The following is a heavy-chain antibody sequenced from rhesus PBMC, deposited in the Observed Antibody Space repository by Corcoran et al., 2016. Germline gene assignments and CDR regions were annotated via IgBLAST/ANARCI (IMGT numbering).Heavy chain of an antibody. Sequence: EVQLVESGGGLVQPGGSLRLSCAASGFTFSNYWMNWVRQAPGKGLEWVGFIKNKADSGKAAYAESVKGRFTISRDDSKNTLYLQMNSLKTEDTAVYYCTRNRFHIPEVVALFDYWGQGVLVTVSS. J-gene: IGHJ4*01. CDR2: IKNKADSGKA. CDR3: TRNRFHIPEVVALFDY. V-gene: IGHV3-16*01. D-gene: IGHD2-21*01. CDR1: GFTFSNYW.